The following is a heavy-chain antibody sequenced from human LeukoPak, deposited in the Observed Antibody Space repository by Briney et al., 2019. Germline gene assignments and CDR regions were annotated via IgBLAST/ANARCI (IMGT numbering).Heavy chain of an antibody. J-gene: IGHJ3*02. CDR3: ASFPRSYYANDAFDI. V-gene: IGHV4-34*01. D-gene: IGHD1-26*01. CDR2: INHSGST. Sequence: SETLSLTCAVYGGSFSGYYWSWIRQPPGKGLEWIGEINHSGSTNYNPSLKSRVTISVDTSKNQFSLKLSSVTAADTAVYYCASFPRSYYANDAFDIWGQGTMVTVSS. CDR1: GGSFSGYY.